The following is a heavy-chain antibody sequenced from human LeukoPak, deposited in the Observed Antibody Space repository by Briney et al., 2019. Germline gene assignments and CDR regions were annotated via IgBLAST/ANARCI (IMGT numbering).Heavy chain of an antibody. CDR3: VAESGYGSGSTYYYYYMDV. J-gene: IGHJ6*03. V-gene: IGHV1-58*02. CDR1: GFTFTSSA. D-gene: IGHD3-10*01. CDR2: IVVGSGNT. Sequence: SVKVSCKASGFTFTSSAMQWVRQARGQRLEWIGWIVVGSGNTNYAQKFQERVTITRDMSTSTAYMELSSLRSEDTAVYYCVAESGYGSGSTYYYYYMDVWGKGTTVTVSS.